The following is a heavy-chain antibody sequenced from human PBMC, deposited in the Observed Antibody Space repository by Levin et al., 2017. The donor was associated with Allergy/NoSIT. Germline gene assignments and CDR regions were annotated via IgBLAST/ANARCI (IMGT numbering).Heavy chain of an antibody. V-gene: IGHV3-23*01. D-gene: IGHD1-26*01. Sequence: GGSLRLSCAASGSTFNNNAMSWVRQAPGKGLEWASTISPSGDETHYADSVKGRFTISRDNSKNTVSVQMNSLRAEDTAVYDCVGRMGGGGPFDIWGEGTLVTVSS. J-gene: IGHJ3*02. CDR3: VGRMGGGGPFDI. CDR1: GSTFNNNA. CDR2: ISPSGDET.